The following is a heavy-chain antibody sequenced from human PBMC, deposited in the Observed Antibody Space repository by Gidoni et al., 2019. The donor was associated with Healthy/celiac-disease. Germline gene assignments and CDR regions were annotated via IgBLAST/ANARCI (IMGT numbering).Heavy chain of an antibody. Sequence: QLPLPPSGLALAKPSETPSLTCSSSGVSFSSSSYYWGCFRQPPGKGLEWIGSIYYSGSTYYHPSLKSRVTISVDTSNTQFSLKLSSVTAADTAVYYCARRSRVPTGTFDYWGQGTLVTVSS. CDR2: IYYSGST. D-gene: IGHD1-1*01. J-gene: IGHJ4*02. CDR1: GVSFSSSSYY. CDR3: ARRSRVPTGTFDY. V-gene: IGHV4-39*01.